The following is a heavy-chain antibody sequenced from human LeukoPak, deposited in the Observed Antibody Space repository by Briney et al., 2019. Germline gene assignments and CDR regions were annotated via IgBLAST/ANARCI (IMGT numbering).Heavy chain of an antibody. Sequence: GGSLRLSCAASGFTFSSYSMNWVRQAPGKGLEWVSYISSSSSTIYYADSVQGRFTISRDNAKNSLYLQMNSLRAEDTAVYYCASPNPYYYDSSGSSGAFDIWGQGTMVTVSS. CDR1: GFTFSSYS. CDR2: ISSSSSTI. V-gene: IGHV3-48*01. J-gene: IGHJ3*02. D-gene: IGHD3-22*01. CDR3: ASPNPYYYDSSGSSGAFDI.